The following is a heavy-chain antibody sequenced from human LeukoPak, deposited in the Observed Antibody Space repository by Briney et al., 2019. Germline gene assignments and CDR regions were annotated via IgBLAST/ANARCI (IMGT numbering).Heavy chain of an antibody. Sequence: WASVKVSCKASGYTFTGYYMHWVRQAPGQGLEWMGWINPNSGGTNYAQKFQGRVTMARDTSISTAYMELSRLRSDDTAVYYCARGLYCSGGSCYGPSFDIWGQGTMDTVSS. D-gene: IGHD2-15*01. V-gene: IGHV1-2*02. J-gene: IGHJ3*02. CDR3: ARGLYCSGGSCYGPSFDI. CDR1: GYTFTGYY. CDR2: INPNSGGT.